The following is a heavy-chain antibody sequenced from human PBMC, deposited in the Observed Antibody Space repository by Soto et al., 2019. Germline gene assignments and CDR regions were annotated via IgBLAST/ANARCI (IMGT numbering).Heavy chain of an antibody. V-gene: IGHV1-69*13. D-gene: IGHD5-12*01. CDR2: IIPIFGTA. CDR1: GGTFSSYA. CDR3: ARGIWEMATIRPETY. Sequence: GASVKVSCKASGGTFSSYAISWVRQAPGQGLEWMGGIIPIFGTANYAQKFQGRVTITADESTSIAYLQMNSLKPEDTAVYYCARGIWEMATIRPETYWGQGTLVTVSS. J-gene: IGHJ4*02.